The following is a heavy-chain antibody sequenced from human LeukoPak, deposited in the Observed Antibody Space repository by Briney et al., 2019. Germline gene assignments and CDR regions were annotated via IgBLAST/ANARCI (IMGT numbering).Heavy chain of an antibody. CDR3: ARDRAVALPTYYYYMDV. CDR2: ISHTGSIE. D-gene: IGHD2-15*01. Sequence: GGSLRLSCAASGFTFTTYVMHWVRQAPGKGLEWVAVISHTGSIETYADSVKGRFTISRDNSKNTVYLQMNSLTTEDTAVYYCARDRAVALPTYYYYMDVWGKGTTVTVSS. CDR1: GFTFTTYV. V-gene: IGHV3-30*04. J-gene: IGHJ6*03.